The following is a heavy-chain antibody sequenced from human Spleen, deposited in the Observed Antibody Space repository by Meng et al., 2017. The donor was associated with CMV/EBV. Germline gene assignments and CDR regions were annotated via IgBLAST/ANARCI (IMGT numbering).Heavy chain of an antibody. V-gene: IGHV3-21*04. CDR3: AKAFRYFDWLPDPFDC. CDR1: GFTFSSYS. CDR2: ISSSTSFI. Sequence: GGSLRLSCAASGFTFSSYSMNWVRQAPGKGLEWVSSISSSTSFIYYADSVKGRFTISRDNAKNSLYLQMNSLRAEDTAVYYCAKAFRYFDWLPDPFDCWGQGTLVTVSS. J-gene: IGHJ4*02. D-gene: IGHD3-9*01.